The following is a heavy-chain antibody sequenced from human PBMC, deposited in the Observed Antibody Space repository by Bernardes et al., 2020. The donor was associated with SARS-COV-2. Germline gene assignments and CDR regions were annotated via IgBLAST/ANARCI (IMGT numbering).Heavy chain of an antibody. CDR3: ARAPPHYYAPWMVYYGMDV. V-gene: IGHV4-34*01. CDR1: GGSFSGDY. D-gene: IGHD3-10*01. J-gene: IGHJ6*02. CDR2: INHSGST. Sequence: SETLSLTCAVYGGSFSGDYWSWIRQPPGKGLEWIGEINHSGSTNYNPSLKSRVTISVDTSKNQFSLKLSSVTAADTAVYYCARAPPHYYAPWMVYYGMDVWGQGTTVTVSS.